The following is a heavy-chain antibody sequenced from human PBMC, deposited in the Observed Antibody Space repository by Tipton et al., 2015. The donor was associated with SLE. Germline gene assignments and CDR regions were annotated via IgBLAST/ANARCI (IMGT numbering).Heavy chain of an antibody. D-gene: IGHD6-19*01. CDR1: GFTFSSYS. Sequence: SLRLSCAASGFTFSSYSMNWVRQAPGKGLEWVSSISSSSSYIYYADSVKGRFTISRDNAKNTLYLQMNSLRAEDTAVYYCARKVYSSGWYYYYYGMDVWGQGTTVTVSS. V-gene: IGHV3-21*01. CDR3: ARKVYSSGWYYYYYGMDV. J-gene: IGHJ6*02. CDR2: ISSSSSYI.